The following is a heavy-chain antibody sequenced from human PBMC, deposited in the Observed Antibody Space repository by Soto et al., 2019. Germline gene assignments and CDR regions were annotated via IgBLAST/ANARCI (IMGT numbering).Heavy chain of an antibody. CDR1: GASVTSSRYY. V-gene: IGHV4-61*01. CDR2: LNYGGRT. J-gene: IGHJ6*02. Sequence: QVQLQESGPGLVKPSETLSLTCTVSGASVTSSRYYWNWIRQPPGKGLVWIGFLNYGGRTIYDPSLRSRVTILVDTSKNEFSLKLSSVIAADTAVYYCARWDFYYGMDAWGQGTTVTVSS. CDR3: ARWDFYYGMDA.